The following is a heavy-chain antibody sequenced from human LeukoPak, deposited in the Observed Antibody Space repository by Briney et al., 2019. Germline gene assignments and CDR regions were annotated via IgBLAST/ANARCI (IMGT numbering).Heavy chain of an antibody. D-gene: IGHD3-10*01. V-gene: IGHV3-21*04. CDR2: IGSNSDNI. CDR3: ARNQFVDS. CDR1: GFTFNIYS. J-gene: IGHJ4*02. Sequence: GGSLRLSCAASGFTFNIYSMTWVRQAPGKGLEWVSSIGSNSDNIYYADSVRGRFTTSRDNAKNSLDLQMDSLRPEDTAVYYCARNQFVDSWGQGTLVTVSS.